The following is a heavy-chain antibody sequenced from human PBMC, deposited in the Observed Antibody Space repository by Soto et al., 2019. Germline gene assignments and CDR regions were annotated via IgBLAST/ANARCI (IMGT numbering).Heavy chain of an antibody. CDR1: GYTFTSYD. V-gene: IGHV1-8*01. J-gene: IGHJ4*02. CDR2: MNPNSGNT. Sequence: ASVKVSCKASGYTFTSYDINWVRQATGQGLEWMGWMNPNSGNTGYAQKVQGRVTMTRITSISTAYMELSSLRSEDTALYYCAIGILWFGELLLWGGNDYWGQGTLVTVSS. D-gene: IGHD3-10*01. CDR3: AIGILWFGELLLWGGNDY.